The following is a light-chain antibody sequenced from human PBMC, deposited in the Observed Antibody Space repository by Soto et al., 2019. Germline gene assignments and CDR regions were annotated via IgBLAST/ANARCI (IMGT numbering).Light chain of an antibody. J-gene: IGLJ3*02. CDR3: AAWDDGLNGWV. V-gene: IGLV1-44*01. Sequence: QSVLTQPPSASGTPGQRVTISCSGSRSSIGTNTVNWYQQFPGTAPKVLIYSTNQRPSGVPDRFSGSKSGTSASLAISGLQSEDEADYYCAAWDDGLNGWVFGGGTK. CDR1: RSSIGTNT. CDR2: STN.